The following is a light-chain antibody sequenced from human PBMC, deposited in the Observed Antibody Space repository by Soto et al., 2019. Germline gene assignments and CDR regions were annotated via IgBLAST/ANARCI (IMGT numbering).Light chain of an antibody. J-gene: IGLJ1*01. V-gene: IGLV3-21*02. Sequence: SYELTQPPSVSVAPGQTARIACGGNNIGSKSVHWYQQKPGQAPVLVVYDDSDRPSGIPERFSGSNSGNTATLAISGVEAGDEDDYYCQVLDTRDDHYVFGTGTKVTVL. CDR1: NIGSKS. CDR2: DDS. CDR3: QVLDTRDDHYV.